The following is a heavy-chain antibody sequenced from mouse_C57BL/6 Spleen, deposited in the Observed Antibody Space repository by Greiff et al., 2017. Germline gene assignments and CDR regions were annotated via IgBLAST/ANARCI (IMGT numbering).Heavy chain of an antibody. J-gene: IGHJ4*01. CDR3: ARDGYGSSYNYAMDY. D-gene: IGHD1-1*01. CDR1: GFTFSSYA. CDR2: ISDGGSYT. Sequence: EVKVVESGGGLVKPGGSLKLSCAASGFTFSSYAMSWVRQTPEKRLEWVATISDGGSYTYYPDNVKGRFTISRDNAKNNLYLQMSHLKSEDTAMYYCARDGYGSSYNYAMDYWGQGTSVTVSS. V-gene: IGHV5-4*01.